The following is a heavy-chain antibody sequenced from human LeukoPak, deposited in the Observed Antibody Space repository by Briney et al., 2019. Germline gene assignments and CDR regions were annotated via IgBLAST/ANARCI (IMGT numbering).Heavy chain of an antibody. J-gene: IGHJ4*02. CDR1: GASMTSYY. V-gene: IGHV4-59*01. D-gene: IGHD7-27*01. CDR2: MYFGERT. CDR3: ARIPGDRPDD. Sequence: PSETLSLTXTVSGASMTSYYWTWIRQPPRKGLEWVGYMYFGERTNYNPSLKSRATTSIDTSKKQFSLNLKSVTAADTAVYYCARIPGDRPDDWGQGTLVTVS.